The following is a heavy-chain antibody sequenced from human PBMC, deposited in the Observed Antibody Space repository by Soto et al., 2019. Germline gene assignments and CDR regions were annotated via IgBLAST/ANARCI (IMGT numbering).Heavy chain of an antibody. CDR1: GFNVMRYW. V-gene: IGHV3-7*01. Sequence: SGGSLRLSCAVSGFNVMRYWMSWVRQAPGKGLEWVASIKEDGSEIYYLHSVRGRFSISRDSAGNALHLTMNYLSAEDTGVYFCARDIGFDYVNWGQGTLVTVSS. D-gene: IGHD3-16*01. CDR2: IKEDGSEI. CDR3: ARDIGFDYVN. J-gene: IGHJ4*02.